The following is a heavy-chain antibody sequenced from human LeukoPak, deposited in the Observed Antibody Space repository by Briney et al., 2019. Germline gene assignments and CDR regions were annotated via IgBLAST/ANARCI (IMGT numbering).Heavy chain of an antibody. Sequence: GGSLRLSCAASGFTFSDYYMSWIRQAPGKGLEWVSYISSSGSTIYYADSVKGRFTISRDNAKNSLYLQMNSLRAEDTAVYYCARVALWFERYFDYWGQGTLVTVSS. CDR3: ARVALWFERYFDY. J-gene: IGHJ4*02. D-gene: IGHD3-10*01. CDR2: ISSSGSTI. V-gene: IGHV3-11*01. CDR1: GFTFSDYY.